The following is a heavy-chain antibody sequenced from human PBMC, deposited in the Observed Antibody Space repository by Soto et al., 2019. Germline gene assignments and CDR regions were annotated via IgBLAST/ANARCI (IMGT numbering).Heavy chain of an antibody. D-gene: IGHD3-10*01. V-gene: IGHV1-3*01. J-gene: IGHJ5*02. CDR2: INAGNGNT. Sequence: ASVKVSCKASGYTFTSYAMHWVRQAPGQRLEWMGWINAGNGNTKYSQKFQGRVTITRDTSASTAYMELSSLRSEDTAVYYCARDVPRAARGGRSGWFDPWGQGTLVTVS. CDR1: GYTFTSYA. CDR3: ARDVPRAARGGRSGWFDP.